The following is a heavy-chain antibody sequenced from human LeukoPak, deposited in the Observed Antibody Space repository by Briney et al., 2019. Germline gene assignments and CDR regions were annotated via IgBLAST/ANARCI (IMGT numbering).Heavy chain of an antibody. D-gene: IGHD3-22*01. CDR1: GYTFTGYY. V-gene: IGHV1-2*02. CDR2: INANSGGT. J-gene: IGHJ3*02. CDR3: ARRRSYYYDSSGYFSAFDI. Sequence: ASVTVSRKASGYTFTGYYMHWVRQAPGQGLEWMGWINANSGGTNYAQKFQGRVTMTRDTSISTAYMELSRLRSDDTAVYYCARRRSYYYDSSGYFSAFDIWGQGTMVTVSS.